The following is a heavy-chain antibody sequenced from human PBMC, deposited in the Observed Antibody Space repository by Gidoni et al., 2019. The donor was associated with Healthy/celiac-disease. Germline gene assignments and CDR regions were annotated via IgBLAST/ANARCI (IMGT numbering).Heavy chain of an antibody. CDR2: IYYSGST. D-gene: IGHD6-19*01. J-gene: IGHJ3*02. V-gene: IGHV4-39*01. CDR1: GGSISSSSYY. CDR3: ASPPNSSGWYSAPIDAFDI. Sequence: QLQLQESGPGLVKPSETLSLTCTVSGGSISSSSYYWGWIRQPPGKGLEWIGSIYYSGSTYYNPSLKSRVTISVDTSKNQFSLKLSSVTAADTAVYYCASPPNSSGWYSAPIDAFDIWGQGTMVTVSS.